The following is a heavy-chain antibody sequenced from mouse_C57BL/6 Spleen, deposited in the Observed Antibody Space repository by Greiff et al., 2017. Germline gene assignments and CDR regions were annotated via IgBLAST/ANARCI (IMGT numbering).Heavy chain of an antibody. CDR1: GYTFTSYW. D-gene: IGHD2-14*01. Sequence: QVQLQHPGAELVKPGASVKLSCKASGYTFTSYWMQWVKQRPGQGLEWIGEIDPSDSYTNYNQKFKGKATLTVDTSSSTAYMQLSSLTSEDSAVYYCATAYYRGDAMDYWGQGTSVTVSS. J-gene: IGHJ4*01. CDR3: ATAYYRGDAMDY. V-gene: IGHV1-50*01. CDR2: IDPSDSYT.